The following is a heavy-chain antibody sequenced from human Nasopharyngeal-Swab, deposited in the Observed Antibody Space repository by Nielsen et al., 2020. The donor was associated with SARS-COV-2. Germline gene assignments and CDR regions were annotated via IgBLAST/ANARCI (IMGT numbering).Heavy chain of an antibody. J-gene: IGHJ6*03. V-gene: IGHV4-59*01. CDR2: IYYIGST. CDR1: GGSISSYY. D-gene: IGHD5-18*01. Sequence: SETLSLTCTVSGGSISSYYWSWIRQTPGKGLEWIGYIYYIGSTNYNPSLKSRVTISVDTSKNQFSLKLSSVTAADTAVYYCARGGYSYGSALAWYMDVWGKGTTVTVSS. CDR3: ARGGYSYGSALAWYMDV.